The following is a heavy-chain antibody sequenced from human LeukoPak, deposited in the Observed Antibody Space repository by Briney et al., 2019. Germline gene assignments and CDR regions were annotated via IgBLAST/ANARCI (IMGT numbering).Heavy chain of an antibody. D-gene: IGHD2-15*01. CDR1: GFTFSSYG. Sequence: GGSLRLSCAASGFTFSSYGMHWVRQAPGKGLEWVAVISYDGSNKYYADSVKGRFTISRDNSKNTLYLQMSSLRAEDTAVYYCAKSYCSGGSCLVWGQGTLVTVSS. V-gene: IGHV3-30*18. CDR2: ISYDGSNK. J-gene: IGHJ4*02. CDR3: AKSYCSGGSCLV.